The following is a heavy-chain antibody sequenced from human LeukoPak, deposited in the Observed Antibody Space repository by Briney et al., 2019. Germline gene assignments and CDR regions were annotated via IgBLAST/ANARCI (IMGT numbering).Heavy chain of an antibody. CDR3: ATRSHYYYYGMDV. CDR2: FDPEDGET. CDR1: GFTFSSYA. J-gene: IGHJ6*02. Sequence: PGGSLRLSCAASGFTFSSYAMSWVRQAPGKGLEWMGGFDPEDGETIYAQKFQGRVTMTEDTSTDTAYMELSSLRSEDTAVYYCATRSHYYYYGMDVWGQGTTVTVSS. V-gene: IGHV1-24*01.